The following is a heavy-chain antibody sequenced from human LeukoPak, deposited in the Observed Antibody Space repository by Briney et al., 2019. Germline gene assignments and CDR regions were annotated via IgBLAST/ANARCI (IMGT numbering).Heavy chain of an antibody. CDR3: AREAGSFPPWMDV. CDR1: GFTFSTYW. CDR2: INQDASEI. D-gene: IGHD1-26*01. Sequence: GGSLRLSCAASGFTFSTYWMNWYRQAPGKGLEWVGNINQDASEINYVDSVRGRFTISRDNAKNSLHLQMNSLRAEDTAVYYCAREAGSFPPWMDVWGKGTTVTVSS. J-gene: IGHJ6*04. V-gene: IGHV3-7*01.